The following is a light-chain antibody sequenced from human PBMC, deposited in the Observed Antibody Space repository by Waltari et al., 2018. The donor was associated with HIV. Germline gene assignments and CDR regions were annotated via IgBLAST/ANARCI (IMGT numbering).Light chain of an antibody. CDR2: GNS. Sequence: QSVLTQPPSVSGAPGQRVTIPCTGSSSNIGAGYDVPRSQQLPGTAPKLLIYGNSNRPSGVPDRFSGSKSGTSASLAITGLQAEDEADYYCQSYDSSLSGPNWVFGGGTKLTVL. CDR3: QSYDSSLSGPNWV. J-gene: IGLJ3*02. CDR1: SSNIGAGYD. V-gene: IGLV1-40*01.